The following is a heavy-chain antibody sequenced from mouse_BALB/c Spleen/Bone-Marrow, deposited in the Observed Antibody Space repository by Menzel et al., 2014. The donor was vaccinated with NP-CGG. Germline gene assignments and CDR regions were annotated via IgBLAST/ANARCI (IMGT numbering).Heavy chain of an antibody. D-gene: IGHD2-4*01. CDR1: GFNIKDTY. J-gene: IGHJ3*01. CDR2: IDPANGNT. V-gene: IGHV14-3*02. Sequence: VQLQQSGAELVKPGASVKLSCTASGFNIKDTYMHWVKQRPEQGLEWIGRIDPANGNTKYDPKFQGKATIIADTSSNTAYLQLSSLTSEDTAVYYCAVYDYEGFAYWGQGTLVTVSA. CDR3: AVYDYEGFAY.